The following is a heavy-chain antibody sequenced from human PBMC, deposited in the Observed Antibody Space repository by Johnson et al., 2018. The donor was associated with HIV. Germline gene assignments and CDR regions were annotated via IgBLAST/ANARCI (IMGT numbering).Heavy chain of an antibody. V-gene: IGHV3-30*14. Sequence: QVQLVESGGGVVQSGRSLRLSCAASGFIFSSYAMHWVRQAPGKGLEWVAVISYDGSNKYYADSVKGRFPISRDNSKNTLYLQMNSLRAEDTAVYYCASSITMIVVVTGGAFDIWGQGTMVTVSS. CDR3: ASSITMIVVVTGGAFDI. J-gene: IGHJ3*02. CDR1: GFIFSSYA. CDR2: ISYDGSNK. D-gene: IGHD3-22*01.